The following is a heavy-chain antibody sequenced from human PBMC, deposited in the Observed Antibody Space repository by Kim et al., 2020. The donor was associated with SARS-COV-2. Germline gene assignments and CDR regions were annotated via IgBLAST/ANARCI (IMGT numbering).Heavy chain of an antibody. J-gene: IGHJ2*01. CDR3: ARLVVGGYSFGYPMGWYFDL. D-gene: IGHD5-18*01. V-gene: IGHV4-39*01. CDR1: GGSISSNGYY. Sequence: SETLSLSCTVSGGSISSNGYYWGWIRQPPGMGLEWIGSIYYSGTTYYNPSLKSPVTISVDTSKNQFSLKLSSVTAADTAFYYCARLVVGGYSFGYPMGWYFDLWGRGTLVTVSS. CDR2: IYYSGTT.